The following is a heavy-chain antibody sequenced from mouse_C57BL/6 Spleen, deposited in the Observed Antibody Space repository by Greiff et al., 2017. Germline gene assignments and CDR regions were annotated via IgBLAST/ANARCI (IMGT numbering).Heavy chain of an antibody. V-gene: IGHV1-69*01. CDR2: IDPSDSYT. J-gene: IGHJ4*01. CDR1: GYTFTSYW. D-gene: IGHD3-2*02. Sequence: VQLQQPGAELVMPGASVKLSCKASGYTFTSYWMHWVKQRPGQGLEWIGEIDPSDSYTNYNQKFKGKSTLTVDKSSSTAYMQLSSLTSEDSAVYYCATDSSGYGAMDYWGQGTSVTVSS. CDR3: ATDSSGYGAMDY.